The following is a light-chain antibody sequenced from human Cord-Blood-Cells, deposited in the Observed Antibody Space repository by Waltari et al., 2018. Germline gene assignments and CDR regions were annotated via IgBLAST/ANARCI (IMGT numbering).Light chain of an antibody. CDR1: QSVSSY. CDR3: QQRSNWPLYT. CDR2: DAS. V-gene: IGKV3-11*01. J-gene: IGKJ2*01. Sequence: EIVLTQSPATLSLSPGETGTLSCRSSQSVSSYLAWYQQKPGQAPRLLIYDASNRATGIPARFSGSGSGTDFTLTISSLEPEDFAVYYCQQRSNWPLYTFGQGTKLEIK.